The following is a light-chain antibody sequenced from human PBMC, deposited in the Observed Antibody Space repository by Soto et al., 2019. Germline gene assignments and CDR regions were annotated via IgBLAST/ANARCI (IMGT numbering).Light chain of an antibody. V-gene: IGLV2-8*01. Sequence: QSVLTQPPSASGSPGQSVTFSCTGTSSDVGTYDYVSWYQQYPGKAPKLLIYGVTRRPSGVPDRFSGSKSGNTAALTVSGLQAEDEAYYYCSSYAGRSMYVFGTGTKGHRP. CDR3: SSYAGRSMYV. CDR1: SSDVGTYDY. CDR2: GVT. J-gene: IGLJ1*01.